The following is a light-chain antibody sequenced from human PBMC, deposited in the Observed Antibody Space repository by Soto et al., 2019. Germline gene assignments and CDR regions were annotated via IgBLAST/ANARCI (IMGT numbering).Light chain of an antibody. J-gene: IGKJ4*01. V-gene: IGKV3-20*01. CDR3: QQYGSSQGLT. CDR1: QSVSSSY. CDR2: GAS. Sequence: EIVLTQSPGTLSLSPGERATLSCRASQSVSSSYLAWYQQKPGQAPRLLIYGASSGATGIPDRFSGSGSGTDFTLTISRLEPEDFAVYYCQQYGSSQGLTFGGGTKVEIK.